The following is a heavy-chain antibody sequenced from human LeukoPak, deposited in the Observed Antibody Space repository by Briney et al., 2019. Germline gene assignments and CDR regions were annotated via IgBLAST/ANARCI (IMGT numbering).Heavy chain of an antibody. CDR3: ARDQEGYYGSGSSDY. CDR2: IYSGGST. Sequence: GGSLRLSCAASGFTVSSNYMSWVRQAPGKGLEWVSVIYSGGSTYYADSVKGRFTISRDNSKNTLYLQMNSLRAEDTAVYYCARDQEGYYGSGSSDYWGQGTLVTVSS. CDR1: GFTVSSNY. D-gene: IGHD3-10*01. V-gene: IGHV3-66*01. J-gene: IGHJ4*02.